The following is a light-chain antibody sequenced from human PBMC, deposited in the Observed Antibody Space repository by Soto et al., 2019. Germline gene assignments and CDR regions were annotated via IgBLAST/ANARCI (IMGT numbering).Light chain of an antibody. V-gene: IGLV1-40*01. CDR3: QSYDRSLSGYV. J-gene: IGLJ1*01. Sequence: QSVLTQPPSVSGAPGQRVTISCTGGSSNIGAGYDVQWYQQLPGTAPRLLIYGITNRPSGVPDRFSGSKSGTSASLAITGLQAEDEAVYYCQSYDRSLSGYVFGTGTKLTVL. CDR2: GIT. CDR1: SSNIGAGYD.